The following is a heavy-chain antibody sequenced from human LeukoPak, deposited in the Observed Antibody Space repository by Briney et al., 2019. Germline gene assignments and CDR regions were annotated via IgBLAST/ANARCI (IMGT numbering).Heavy chain of an antibody. D-gene: IGHD3-9*01. CDR1: GGSISSSNYY. Sequence: NPSETLSLTCTVSGGSISSSNYYWGWMRQSPGKGLEWIGSIYYSGRTYYSASLKTRFSMLVDTSMNLFSLKLNSVTAADTAVYYCARVVKDILNGPTPGLPDNWGQGTLVIVSS. CDR2: IYYSGRT. J-gene: IGHJ4*02. CDR3: ARVVKDILNGPTPGLPDN. V-gene: IGHV4-39*07.